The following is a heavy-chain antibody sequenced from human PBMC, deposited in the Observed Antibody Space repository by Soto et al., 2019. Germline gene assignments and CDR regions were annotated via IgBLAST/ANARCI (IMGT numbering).Heavy chain of an antibody. CDR1: GGSISNYY. V-gene: IGHV4-59*01. D-gene: IGHD3-16*01. CDR2: MYYNGNI. Sequence: SETLSLTCNVSGGSISNYYWTWVRQSPEKGLEWIGYMYYNGNINYNPSLKSRVTISIDTSKNQFSLTLKSVTAADTAVYYCASGGNWFDPWGQGVLLTVSS. J-gene: IGHJ5*02. CDR3: ASGGNWFDP.